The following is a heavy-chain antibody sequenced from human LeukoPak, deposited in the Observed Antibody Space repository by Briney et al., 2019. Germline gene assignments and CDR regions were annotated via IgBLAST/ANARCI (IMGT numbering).Heavy chain of an antibody. J-gene: IGHJ5*02. CDR3: EKGKWLLLS. V-gene: IGHV3-43*02. CDR1: GFTFDDYA. CDR2: ISGDGGST. D-gene: IGHD3-22*01. Sequence: PGGSLRLSCAASGFTFDDYAMNWVRQAPGKGLEWVSLISGDGGSTYYADSVKGRFTMPRHNSKNSLYLQMNSVRTEDTALYYCEKGKWLLLSWGQGTLVTVSS.